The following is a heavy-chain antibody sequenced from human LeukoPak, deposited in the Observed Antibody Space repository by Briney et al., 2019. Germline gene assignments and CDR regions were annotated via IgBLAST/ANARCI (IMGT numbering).Heavy chain of an antibody. V-gene: IGHV1-2*02. CDR1: GYTFTGYY. D-gene: IGHD5-18*01. J-gene: IGHJ5*02. CDR3: ARDTSNVDTATVIVEGFDP. CDR2: INPNSGGT. Sequence: ASVKVSCKASGYTFTGYYMHWVRQAPGQGLEWMGWINPNSGGTNYAQKFQGRVTMTRDTSISTAYMELSRLRSDDTAVYYCARDTSNVDTATVIVEGFDPWGQGTLVTVSS.